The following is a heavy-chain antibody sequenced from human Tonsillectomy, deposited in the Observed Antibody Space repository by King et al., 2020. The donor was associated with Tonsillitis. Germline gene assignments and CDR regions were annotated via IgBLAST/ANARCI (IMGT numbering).Heavy chain of an antibody. CDR2: IDPSGGTT. J-gene: IGHJ4*02. V-gene: IGHV1-46*01. Sequence: VQLVESGAEVKKPGASVRLSCKASGYTFTYLYIHWVRQALGQGLEWMGFIDPSGGTTTYAQRFQGRVTMTRDTSTGTVYMDLSSLRSGDTAVYYCAISSNSGSDYFDYWGQGTLVTVSS. CDR1: GYTFTYLY. CDR3: AISSNSGSDYFDY. D-gene: IGHD1-26*01.